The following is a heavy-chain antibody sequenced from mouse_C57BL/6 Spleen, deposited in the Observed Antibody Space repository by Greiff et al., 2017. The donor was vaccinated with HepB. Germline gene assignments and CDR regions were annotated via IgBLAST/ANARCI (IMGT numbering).Heavy chain of an antibody. CDR2: IDPNSGGT. CDR1: GYTFTSYW. Sequence: QVQLKQPGAELVKPGASVKLSCKASGYTFTSYWMHWVKQRPGRGLEWIGRIDPNSGGTKYNEKFKSKATLTVDKPSSTAYMQLSSLTSEDSAVYCCARSSSYVGYAMDYWGQGTSVTVSS. V-gene: IGHV1-72*01. J-gene: IGHJ4*01. CDR3: ARSSSYVGYAMDY. D-gene: IGHD1-1*01.